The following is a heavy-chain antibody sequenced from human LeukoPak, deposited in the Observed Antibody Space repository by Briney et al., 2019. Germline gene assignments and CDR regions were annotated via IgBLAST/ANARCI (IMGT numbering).Heavy chain of an antibody. Sequence: ASVKVSCKASGYTFTSYAMNWVRQAPGQRLEWTGWINTNTGNPTYAQGFTGRFVFSLDTSVSTAYLQISSLKAEDTAVYYCARGSGTSTRPHDYGDCVDYWGQGTLVTVSS. CDR3: ARGSGTSTRPHDYGDCVDY. D-gene: IGHD4-17*01. J-gene: IGHJ4*02. CDR2: INTNTGNP. V-gene: IGHV7-4-1*02. CDR1: GYTFTSYA.